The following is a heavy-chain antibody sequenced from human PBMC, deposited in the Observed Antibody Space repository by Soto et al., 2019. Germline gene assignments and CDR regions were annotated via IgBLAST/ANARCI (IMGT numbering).Heavy chain of an antibody. CDR3: AKDAIAAAGASVFGWYFDL. V-gene: IGHV3-30*18. CDR1: GFTFSSYG. CDR2: ISYDGSNK. Sequence: QVQLVESGGGVVQPGRSLRLSCAASGFTFSSYGMHWVRQAPGKGLEWVAVISYDGSNKYYAESVKGRFTISRDNSKNTLYLQMNSLRAEDTAVYYCAKDAIAAAGASVFGWYFDLWGRGTLVTVSS. J-gene: IGHJ2*01. D-gene: IGHD6-13*01.